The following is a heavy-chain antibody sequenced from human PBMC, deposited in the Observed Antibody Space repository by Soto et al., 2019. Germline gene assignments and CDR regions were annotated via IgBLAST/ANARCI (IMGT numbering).Heavy chain of an antibody. J-gene: IGHJ4*02. CDR3: ARRPRYSNYVDY. CDR1: GFSLSTSGVG. CDR2: IYWNDDK. D-gene: IGHD4-4*01. Sequence: QITLKESGPTLVKPTQTLTLTCTFSGFSLSTSGVGVGWIRQPPGKALEWLALIYWNDDKRYSPSLKSRLTXXXXXXXXXXXXXXXXXXXXXTATYXCARRPRYSNYVDYWGQGTLVTVS. V-gene: IGHV2-5*01.